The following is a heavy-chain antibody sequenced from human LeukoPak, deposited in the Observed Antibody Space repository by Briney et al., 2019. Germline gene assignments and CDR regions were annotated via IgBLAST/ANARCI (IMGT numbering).Heavy chain of an antibody. V-gene: IGHV3-74*01. CDR3: ARVAPARKYSSSWPLDY. J-gene: IGHJ4*02. Sequence: GGSLRLSCAASGFTFSSYWMHWVRQAPGKGLVWVSRINSDGSSTSYADSVKGRFTISRDNAKNTLYLQMNSLRAEDTAVYYCARVAPARKYSSSWPLDYWGQGTLVTVSS. D-gene: IGHD6-13*01. CDR2: INSDGSST. CDR1: GFTFSSYW.